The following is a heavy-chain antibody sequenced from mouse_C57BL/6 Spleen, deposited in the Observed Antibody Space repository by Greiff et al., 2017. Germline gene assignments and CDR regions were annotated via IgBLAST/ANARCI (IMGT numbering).Heavy chain of an antibody. CDR1: GYTFTSYW. D-gene: IGHD1-1*01. V-gene: IGHV1-52*01. J-gene: IGHJ2*01. CDR3: ARSGGSSPYYFDY. Sequence: QVQLQQPGAELVRPGSSVKLSCKASGYTFTSYWMHWVKQRPIQGLEWIGNIDPSDSETHYNQKFKDKATLTVDKSSSTAYMQLSSLTSEDSAVYFCARSGGSSPYYFDYWRQGTTLPVSS. CDR2: IDPSDSET.